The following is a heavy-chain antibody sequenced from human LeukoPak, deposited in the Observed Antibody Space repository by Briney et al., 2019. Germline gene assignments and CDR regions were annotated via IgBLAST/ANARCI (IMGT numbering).Heavy chain of an antibody. D-gene: IGHD1-14*01. V-gene: IGHV3-64D*06. J-gene: IGHJ4*02. CDR3: AVLSGTYYFDC. CDR1: GFTFSSYG. Sequence: GGSLRLSCEASGFTFSSYGLHWVRQAPGKGLEFVSAITSNGGRTYYADSVKGRFTISRDNPKNTLFLQMNSLRAEDTAVYHCAVLSGTYYFDCWGRGTLVTVSS. CDR2: ITSNGGRT.